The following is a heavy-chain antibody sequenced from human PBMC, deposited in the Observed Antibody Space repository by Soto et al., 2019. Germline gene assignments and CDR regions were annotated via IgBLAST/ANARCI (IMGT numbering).Heavy chain of an antibody. CDR1: GFTFTSHW. J-gene: IGHJ4*02. CDR2: INTDGSAT. V-gene: IGHV3-74*01. CDR3: AGEFSGALDY. D-gene: IGHD7-27*01. Sequence: GGSLRLSCAASGFTFTSHWMHWVRQAPGKGLVWVSRINTDGSATNCADSVKGRFTISRDNANNTLYLQMNSLRAEDTAVYYCAGEFSGALDYWGQGTLVTVSS.